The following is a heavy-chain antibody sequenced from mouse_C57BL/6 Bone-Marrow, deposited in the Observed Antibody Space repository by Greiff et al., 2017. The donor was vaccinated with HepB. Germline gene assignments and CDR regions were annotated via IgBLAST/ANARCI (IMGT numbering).Heavy chain of an antibody. CDR3: ARRGPYYYGPYFDY. CDR1: GYTFTDYY. Sequence: QVHVKQSGAELVRPGASVKLSCKASGYTFTDYYINWVKQRPGQGLEWIARIYPGSGNTYYNEKFKGKATLTAEKSSSTAYMQLSSLTSEDSAVYLCARRGPYYYGPYFDYWGQGTTLTVSS. CDR2: IYPGSGNT. V-gene: IGHV1-76*01. J-gene: IGHJ2*01. D-gene: IGHD1-1*01.